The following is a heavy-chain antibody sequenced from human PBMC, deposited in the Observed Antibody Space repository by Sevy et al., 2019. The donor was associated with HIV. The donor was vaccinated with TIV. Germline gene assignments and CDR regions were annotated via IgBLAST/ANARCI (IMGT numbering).Heavy chain of an antibody. V-gene: IGHV3-30*13. Sequence: GGSLRLSCAASGFTFSSAWMSWVRQAPGKGLEWVAIISYARNIIYYGDSVKGRFTISGDNSKNMLYLQMNSVRPEDTSVYYCARESPGLGGPNFDFWGQGTLVTVSS. CDR2: ISYARNII. CDR1: GFTFSSAW. CDR3: ARESPGLGGPNFDF. D-gene: IGHD7-27*01. J-gene: IGHJ4*02.